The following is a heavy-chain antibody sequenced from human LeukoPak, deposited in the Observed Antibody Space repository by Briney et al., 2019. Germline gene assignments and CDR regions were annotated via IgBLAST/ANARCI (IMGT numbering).Heavy chain of an antibody. J-gene: IGHJ3*01. CDR2: TYYRSKWYN. CDR3: ARGGQGDGYSADEAFDF. CDR1: GDSVVSNSTA. D-gene: IGHD5-24*01. V-gene: IGHV6-1*01. Sequence: SQTLSLTCVISGDSVVSNSTACKWIRQSPSRGLEWLGRTYYRSKWYNDYAVSVKSRITINPDTSKNQFSLQLNSVTPEDTAVYYCARGGQGDGYSADEAFDFWGQGTMVTVS.